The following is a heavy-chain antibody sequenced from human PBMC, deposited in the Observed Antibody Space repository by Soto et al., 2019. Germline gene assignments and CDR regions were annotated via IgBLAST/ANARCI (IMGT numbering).Heavy chain of an antibody. D-gene: IGHD6-13*01. CDR3: ARESRSWYGSIWDY. V-gene: IGHV4-59*01. CDR2: IYYSGGT. Sequence: QVQLQESGPGLVKPSETLSLTCTVSGGSISSYYWSWIRQPPGKGLEWIGYIYYSGGTNYNPSLKSRVTISVDTSKNQFALKLRCVTAADTAVYYCARESRSWYGSIWDYWGQGTLDTVSS. J-gene: IGHJ4*02. CDR1: GGSISSYY.